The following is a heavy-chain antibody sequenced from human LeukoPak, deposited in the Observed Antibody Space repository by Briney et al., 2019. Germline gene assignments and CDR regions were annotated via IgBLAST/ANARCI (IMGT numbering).Heavy chain of an antibody. CDR2: IRSKANSYTT. D-gene: IGHD2-15*01. V-gene: IGHV3-73*01. CDR1: GFTFSGSA. J-gene: IGHJ4*02. CDR3: TRRAPGGSAALDY. Sequence: GRSLKLSCAASGFTFSGSAMHWVRQASGEGLEWVGRIRSKANSYTTAYAASVKGRFTISRDDSKNTAYLQMNSLKTEDTAVYYCTRRAPGGSAALDYWGQGTLVTVSS.